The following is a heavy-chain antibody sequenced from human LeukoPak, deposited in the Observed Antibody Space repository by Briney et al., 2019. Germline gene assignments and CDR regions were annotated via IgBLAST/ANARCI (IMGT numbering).Heavy chain of an antibody. Sequence: GASVKVSCKASGYTFTGYYMHWVRQAPGQGLEWMGWINPNSGGTNYAQKFQGWVTMTRDTSISTAYMELSRLRSDDTAVYYCARDRGAAAGTSAYYYGMDVWGKGTTVTVSS. J-gene: IGHJ6*04. D-gene: IGHD6-13*01. CDR1: GYTFTGYY. CDR2: INPNSGGT. CDR3: ARDRGAAAGTSAYYYGMDV. V-gene: IGHV1-2*04.